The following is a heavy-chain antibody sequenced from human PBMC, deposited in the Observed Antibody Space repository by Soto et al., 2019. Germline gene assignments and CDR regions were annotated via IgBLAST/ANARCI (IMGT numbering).Heavy chain of an antibody. V-gene: IGHV2-70*12. Sequence: SGPTLVNPRQTLTLTCTFSGFSLTTPGMCVSWIRQPPGKALEWLAVIDWGDDKYYSTSLKTRLSISMETSKNQVVLEMTNVAPVDTATYYCAHIRGAGAYYYYPMDVWGQGTTVTVSS. D-gene: IGHD3-10*01. CDR1: GFSLTTPGMC. J-gene: IGHJ6*02. CDR3: AHIRGAGAYYYYPMDV. CDR2: IDWGDDK.